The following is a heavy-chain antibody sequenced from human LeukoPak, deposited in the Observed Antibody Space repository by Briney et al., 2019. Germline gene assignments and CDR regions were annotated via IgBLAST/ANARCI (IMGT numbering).Heavy chain of an antibody. CDR1: GGSISSYH. D-gene: IGHD2-15*01. V-gene: IGHV4-59*01. Sequence: PSETLSLTCTVSGGSISSYHWSWIRQPPGKGLEWIGYIYYSGSTNYNPSLKSRVTISVDTSKNQFSLKLSSVTAADTAVYYCARLAPRMRGYYFDYWGQGTLVTVSS. CDR3: ARLAPRMRGYYFDY. CDR2: IYYSGST. J-gene: IGHJ4*02.